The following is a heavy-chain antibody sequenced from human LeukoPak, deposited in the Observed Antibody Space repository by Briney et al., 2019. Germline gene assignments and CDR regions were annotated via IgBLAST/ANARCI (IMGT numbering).Heavy chain of an antibody. D-gene: IGHD1-14*01. CDR3: ARAKLNLDC. J-gene: IGHJ4*02. CDR1: GFTFSSFG. CDR2: ISSSSSYI. Sequence: GGSLRLSCAASGFTFSSFGMTWVRQAPGKGLEWVSGISSSSSYIYYADSLKGRFTISRDNAKNSVYLQMNSLRAEDTAVYYCARAKLNLDCWGQGTLATVSS. V-gene: IGHV3-21*01.